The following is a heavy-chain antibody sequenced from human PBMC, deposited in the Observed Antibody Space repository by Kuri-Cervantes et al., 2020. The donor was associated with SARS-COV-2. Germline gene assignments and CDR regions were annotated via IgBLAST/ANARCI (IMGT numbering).Heavy chain of an antibody. Sequence: SVKVSCKASGGTFSSYAISWVRQAPGQGLEWMGRIIPIFGTANYAQKFQGRVTITADESTSTAYMELSRLRSDDTAVYYCARGLTLEGDSYGYHYWGQGTLVTVSS. V-gene: IGHV1-69*13. CDR2: IIPIFGTA. D-gene: IGHD5-18*01. CDR1: GGTFSSYA. J-gene: IGHJ4*02. CDR3: ARGLTLEGDSYGYHY.